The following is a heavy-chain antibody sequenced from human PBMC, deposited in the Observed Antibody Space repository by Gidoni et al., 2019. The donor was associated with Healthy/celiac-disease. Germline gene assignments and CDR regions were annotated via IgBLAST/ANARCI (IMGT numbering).Heavy chain of an antibody. J-gene: IGHJ6*02. CDR1: GLTCSSYT. V-gene: IGHV3-21*01. CDR2: IASSSTYI. CDR3: ARDGPPSTVGGMDV. Sequence: EVQPVASGGGLVKPGGSLRLSWGASGLTCSSYTMTWVRRAPGKGLEWVSSIASSSTYIYYADSVKGRLTISRDNAKNSLSLQMNSLRAEDTAVYYCARDGPPSTVGGMDVWGQGTTVTVSS. D-gene: IGHD4-17*01.